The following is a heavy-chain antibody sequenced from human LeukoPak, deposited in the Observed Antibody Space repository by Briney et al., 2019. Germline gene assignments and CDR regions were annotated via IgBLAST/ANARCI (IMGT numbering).Heavy chain of an antibody. J-gene: IGHJ5*02. CDR2: ISYSGST. D-gene: IGHD6-25*01. Sequence: PSETLSLTCTVSGGSFSSSSYYWAFIRQPPGKGLEWIGSISYSGSTFYSPSLKSRVTMSVDTSKNQFSLKLSSVTAADTAVYYCGRRGSGLNWFDPWGQGTLVTVSS. V-gene: IGHV4-39*01. CDR3: GRRGSGLNWFDP. CDR1: GGSFSSSSYY.